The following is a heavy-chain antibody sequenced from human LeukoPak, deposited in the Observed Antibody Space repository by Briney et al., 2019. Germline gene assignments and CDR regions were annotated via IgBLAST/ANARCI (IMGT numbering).Heavy chain of an antibody. J-gene: IGHJ4*02. Sequence: PSETLSLTFTVSGGSISSSSYYWGWIRQPPGKGLEWIGSIYYSGCTYNNPSLKSRVTVSVDTSKNQFSLTLSSVTAADTAMYYYARQISASSGWRNFDYWGQGTLVTVSS. CDR3: ARQISASSGWRNFDY. CDR2: IYYSGCT. D-gene: IGHD6-19*01. V-gene: IGHV4-39*01. CDR1: GGSISSSSYY.